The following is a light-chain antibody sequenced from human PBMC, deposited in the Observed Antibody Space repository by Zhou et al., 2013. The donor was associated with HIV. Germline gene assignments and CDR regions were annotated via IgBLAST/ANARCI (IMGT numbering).Light chain of an antibody. CDR2: SAS. CDR1: QGISSY. Sequence: VIWMTQSPSLLSASTGDRVTISGRVSQGISSYLAWYQQKPGKAPRMLIYSASTLQSGVPSRFSGSGSATNFTLTITCLQSDDFALYYCHQYYTYPLTFGGGT. J-gene: IGKJ4*01. CDR3: HQYYTYPLT. V-gene: IGKV1D-8*01.